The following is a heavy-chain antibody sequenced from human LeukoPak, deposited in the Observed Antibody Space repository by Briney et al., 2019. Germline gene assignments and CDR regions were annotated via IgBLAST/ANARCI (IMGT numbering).Heavy chain of an antibody. Sequence: SGGSLRLSCAASGFTFSSYGMHWVRQAPGKGLEWVAFIRYDGSNKYYADSVKGRFTISRDNSKNTLYLQMNSLRAEDTAVYYCAKDLAPYYYGSGSYYSLFDYWGQGTLVTVSS. D-gene: IGHD3-10*01. J-gene: IGHJ4*02. CDR1: GFTFSSYG. V-gene: IGHV3-30*02. CDR3: AKDLAPYYYGSGSYYSLFDY. CDR2: IRYDGSNK.